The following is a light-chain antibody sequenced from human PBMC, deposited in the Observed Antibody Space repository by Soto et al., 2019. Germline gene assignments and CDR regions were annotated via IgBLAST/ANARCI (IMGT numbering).Light chain of an antibody. CDR2: DAS. CDR3: QQYDDWPPM. V-gene: IGKV3-15*01. J-gene: IGKJ1*01. CDR1: QSLSGT. Sequence: EIVMTQSPVTLSLSPGESATLSCRASQSLSGTLAWYHQKPGQAPRLLIYDASTRATGVPATFSGSGSGTEFTLTISSLQSEDVAVYYCQQYDDWPPMFGQGNRVEIK.